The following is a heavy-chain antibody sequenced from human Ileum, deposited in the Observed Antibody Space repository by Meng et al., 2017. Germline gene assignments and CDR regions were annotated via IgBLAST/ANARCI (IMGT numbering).Heavy chain of an antibody. CDR3: ARDTFGVGDFDY. CDR2: IYTSGST. D-gene: IGHD2/OR15-2a*01. V-gene: IGHV4-61*02. Sequence: QVAVQEAAPGLVNPSQTLSLTCTVSGGSISRGSYYWSWIRQPAGKGLEWIGRIYTSGSTNYNPSLKSRVTISVDTSKNQFSLKLSSVTAADTAVYYCARDTFGVGDFDYWGQGTLVTVSS. J-gene: IGHJ4*02. CDR1: GGSISRGSYY.